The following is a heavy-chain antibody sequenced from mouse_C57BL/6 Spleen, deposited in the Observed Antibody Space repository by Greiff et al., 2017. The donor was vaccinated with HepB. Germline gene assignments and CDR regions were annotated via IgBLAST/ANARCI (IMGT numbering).Heavy chain of an antibody. CDR1: GYTFTSYW. J-gene: IGHJ1*03. CDR2: IDPSDSET. D-gene: IGHD1-1*01. CDR3: ARPDYYGSSRGYFDV. Sequence: QVQLQQPGAELVRPGSSVKLSCKASGYTFTSYWMHWVKQRPIQGLEWIGNIDPSDSETHYNQKFKDKATLTVDKSSSTAYMQLSSLTSEDSAVYYGARPDYYGSSRGYFDVWGTGTTVTVSS. V-gene: IGHV1-52*01.